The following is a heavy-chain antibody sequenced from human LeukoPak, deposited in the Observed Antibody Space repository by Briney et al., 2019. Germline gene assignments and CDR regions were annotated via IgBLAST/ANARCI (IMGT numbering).Heavy chain of an antibody. CDR1: GYTFTSYG. CDR3: ARDRDGYNQGWFDP. V-gene: IGHV1-18*01. Sequence: ASVKVSCKASGYTFTSYGISWVRQAPGQGLEWMGWISAYNGNTNYAQKLQGRVTMTTDTSTSTAYMELRSLRFDDTAVYYCARDRDGYNQGWFDPWGQGTLVTVSS. J-gene: IGHJ5*02. CDR2: ISAYNGNT. D-gene: IGHD5-24*01.